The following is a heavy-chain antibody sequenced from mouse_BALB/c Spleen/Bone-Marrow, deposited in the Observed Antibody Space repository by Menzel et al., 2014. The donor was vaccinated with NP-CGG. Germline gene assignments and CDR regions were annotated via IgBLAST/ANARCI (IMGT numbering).Heavy chain of an antibody. V-gene: IGHV1-69*02. CDR3: TRRDYAMDY. Sequence: QVQLKESGAELVRPGASVRLSCKASGYTFTSYWINWVKQRPGQGLEWIGNIYPSDSYTNYNQKFKDKATLTVDKSSSTAYMQLSGPTSEDSAVYYCTRRDYAMDYWGQGTSVTVSS. CDR2: IYPSDSYT. J-gene: IGHJ4*01. CDR1: GYTFTSYW.